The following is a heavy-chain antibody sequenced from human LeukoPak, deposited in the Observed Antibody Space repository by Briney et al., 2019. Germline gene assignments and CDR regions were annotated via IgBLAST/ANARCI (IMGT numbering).Heavy chain of an antibody. J-gene: IGHJ4*02. CDR1: GFTFSTYS. Sequence: GESLRLSCAASGFTFSTYSMNWVRQAPGKGLEWVSSISGSSSYMYYADSVKGRFTIARDNAKNSLYLQMDSLRAEDTAVYYCARDRAIAVAGNNFDYWGQGTLVIVS. V-gene: IGHV3-21*01. CDR2: ISGSSSYM. CDR3: ARDRAIAVAGNNFDY. D-gene: IGHD6-19*01.